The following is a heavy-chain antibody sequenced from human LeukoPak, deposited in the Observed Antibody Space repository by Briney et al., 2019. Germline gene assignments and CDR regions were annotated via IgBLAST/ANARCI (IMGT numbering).Heavy chain of an antibody. J-gene: IGHJ4*02. D-gene: IGHD6-19*01. V-gene: IGHV3-23*01. CDR1: GFTFSSYA. CDR3: AKDRTSSSGWYYFDY. Sequence: PGGSLRLSCAASGFTFSSYAMNWVRQAPGKGLEWVSSISGSGGSRYYADSVKGRFTISRDNSKNTMYLQMNSLRAEDTAVYYCAKDRTSSSGWYYFDYWGQGTLVTVSS. CDR2: ISGSGGSR.